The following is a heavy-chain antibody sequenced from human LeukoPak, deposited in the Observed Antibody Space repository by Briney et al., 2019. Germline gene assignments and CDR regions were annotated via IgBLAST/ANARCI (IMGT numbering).Heavy chain of an antibody. CDR2: IYSGGST. D-gene: IGHD3-22*01. V-gene: IGHV3-66*02. CDR1: GFTDSSNY. J-gene: IGHJ5*02. Sequence: GGSLRLSCAASGFTDSSNYMSWVRQPPPKGLEWVSVIYSGGSTYYADSVKGRFTISRDNSKDTLYLQMNSLRAEDTAVYYCARDSRFYPRGQGTLVTVSS. CDR3: ARDSRFYP.